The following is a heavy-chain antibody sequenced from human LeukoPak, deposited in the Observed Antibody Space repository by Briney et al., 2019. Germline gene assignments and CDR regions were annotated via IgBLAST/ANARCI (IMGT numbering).Heavy chain of an antibody. J-gene: IGHJ5*02. D-gene: IGHD3-10*01. CDR3: ARSIITMVRGVINWFDP. V-gene: IGHV4-59*01. CDR1: GGSISSYY. Sequence: KTSETLSLTCTVSGGSISSYYWSWIRQPPGKGLEWIGYIYYSGSTNYNPSLKSRVAISVDTSKNQFSLKLSSVTAADTAVYYCARSIITMVRGVINWFDPWGQGTLVTVSS. CDR2: IYYSGST.